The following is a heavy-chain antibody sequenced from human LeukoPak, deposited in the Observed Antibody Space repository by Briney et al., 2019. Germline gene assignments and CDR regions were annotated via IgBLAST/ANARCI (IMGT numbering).Heavy chain of an antibody. D-gene: IGHD3-9*01. CDR3: SKDTRDILTGYYNTAFDY. CDR1: GFTFDDYA. V-gene: IGHV3-9*01. Sequence: GGSLRLSCAASGFTFDDYAMHWVRQAPGKGLEWVSGISWNSGTIGYADSVKGRFTISRDNGKKSLFLQMNSLRAEDTALYYCSKDTRDILTGYYNTAFDYWGQGTLVTVSA. CDR2: ISWNSGTI. J-gene: IGHJ4*02.